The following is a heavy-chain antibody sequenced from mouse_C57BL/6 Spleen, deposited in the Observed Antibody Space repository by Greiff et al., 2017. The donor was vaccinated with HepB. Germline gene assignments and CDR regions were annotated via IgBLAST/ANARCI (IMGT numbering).Heavy chain of an antibody. CDR2: ISSGSSTI. J-gene: IGHJ3*01. V-gene: IGHV5-17*01. D-gene: IGHD2-1*01. CDR1: GFTFSDYG. Sequence: DVKLVESGGGLVKPGGSLKLSCAASGFTFSDYGMHWVRQAPEKGLEWVAYISSGSSTIYYADTVKGRFTISRDNAKNTLFLQITSLRSEDTAMYYCAATMPTGAWFAYWGQGTLVTVSA. CDR3: AATMPTGAWFAY.